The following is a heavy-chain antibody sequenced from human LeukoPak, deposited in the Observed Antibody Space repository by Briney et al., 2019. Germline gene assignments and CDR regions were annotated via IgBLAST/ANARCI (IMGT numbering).Heavy chain of an antibody. CDR1: GFTVSSNY. Sequence: GGSLRLSCAASGFTVSSNYMSWVRQAPGKGLEWVSVIYGGGSTYYADSVKGRLTISRDNSKNTLYLQMNSLRAEDTAVYYCATPYSSGFYYYGMDVWGQGTTVTVSS. J-gene: IGHJ6*02. CDR2: IYGGGST. V-gene: IGHV3-66*04. CDR3: ATPYSSGFYYYGMDV. D-gene: IGHD6-19*01.